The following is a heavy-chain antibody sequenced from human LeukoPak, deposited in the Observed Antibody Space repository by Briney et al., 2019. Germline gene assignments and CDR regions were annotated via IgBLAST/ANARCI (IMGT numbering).Heavy chain of an antibody. CDR3: AKAGTHSYFDD. CDR2: INPSGDST. V-gene: IGHV3-23*01. J-gene: IGHJ4*02. D-gene: IGHD6-19*01. CDR1: GFTFSNYA. Sequence: GGSLRLSCAASGFTFSNYAMNCVRQAPGRGLEWVSAINPSGDSTSYADSVKGRFTISRDNSKNTLYLQMNSLRAEDTAVYFCAKAGTHSYFDDWGQGTLVTVSA.